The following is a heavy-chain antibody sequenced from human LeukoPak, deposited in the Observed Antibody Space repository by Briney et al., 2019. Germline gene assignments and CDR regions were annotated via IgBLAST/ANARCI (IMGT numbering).Heavy chain of an antibody. CDR2: ISGSGGST. J-gene: IGHJ1*01. CDR3: AKGGSGSYYPQYFQH. V-gene: IGHV3-23*01. CDR1: GFTFSSYA. D-gene: IGHD3-10*01. Sequence: GGSLRLSCAASGFTFSSYAMSWVRQAPGKGLEWVSAISGSGGSTYYADSAKGRFTISRDNSKNTLYLQMNSLRAEDTAVYYCAKGGSGSYYPQYFQHWGQGTLVTVSS.